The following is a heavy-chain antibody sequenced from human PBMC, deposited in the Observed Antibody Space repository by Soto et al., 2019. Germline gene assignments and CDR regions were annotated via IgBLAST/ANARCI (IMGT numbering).Heavy chain of an antibody. V-gene: IGHV4-59*08. J-gene: IGHJ4*02. CDR2: IYYSGST. D-gene: IGHD5-12*01. Sequence: SETLSLTCTVSGGSISSYYWSWIRQPPGKGLEWIGYIYYSGSTNYNPSLKSRVTISVDTSKNQFSLKLSSVTAADTAVHYCARRSGYDLSDYWGQGTLVPVSS. CDR1: GGSISSYY. CDR3: ARRSGYDLSDY.